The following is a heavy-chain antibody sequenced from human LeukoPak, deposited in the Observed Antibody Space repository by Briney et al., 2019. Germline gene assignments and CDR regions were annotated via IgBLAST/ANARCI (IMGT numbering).Heavy chain of an antibody. D-gene: IGHD5-18*01. CDR2: IIPIIGTA. CDR1: GGTFSSYA. V-gene: IGHV1-69*05. Sequence: ASVKVSCKASGGTFSSYAISWVRQAPGQGREWRGRIIPIIGTANYEQKFQGRVTITTDESKSTDYMEMRRLRDEDRAVYYCARGSPLGYSYCHIHSPLDYWGQGTLVTVSS. J-gene: IGHJ4*02. CDR3: ARGSPLGYSYCHIHSPLDY.